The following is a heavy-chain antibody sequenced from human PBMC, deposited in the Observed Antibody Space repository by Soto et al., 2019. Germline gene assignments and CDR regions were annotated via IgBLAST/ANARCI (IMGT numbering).Heavy chain of an antibody. D-gene: IGHD7-27*01. CDR2: IYYSGST. CDR1: GGSISSGGYY. V-gene: IGHV4-31*03. J-gene: IGHJ6*02. CDR3: ARILGIYYYGMDV. Sequence: SETLSLTCTVSGGSISSGGYYWSWIRQHPGKGLEWIGYIYYSGSTYYNPSLKSRVTISVDTSKNQFSLKLSSVTAADMAVYYCARILGIYYYGMDVWGQGTTVTVSS.